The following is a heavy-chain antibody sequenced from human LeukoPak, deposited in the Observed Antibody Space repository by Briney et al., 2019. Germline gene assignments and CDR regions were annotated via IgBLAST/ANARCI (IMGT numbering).Heavy chain of an antibody. D-gene: IGHD2-8*01. J-gene: IGHJ4*02. Sequence: SETLSLTCAVYGGSFSGYYWSWIRQPPGKGLEWIGEINHSGSTNYNPSLKSRVTISLDTSKNQFSLKLSSVTAADTAVYYCATENGFNDYWGQGTLVTVSS. CDR1: GGSFSGYY. CDR2: INHSGST. V-gene: IGHV4-34*01. CDR3: ATENGFNDY.